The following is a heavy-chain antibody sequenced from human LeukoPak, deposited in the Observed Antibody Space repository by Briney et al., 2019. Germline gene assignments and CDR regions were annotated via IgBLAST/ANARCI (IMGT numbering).Heavy chain of an antibody. CDR3: AKGAWLVHGDYYYYGMDV. CDR1: GFTFSSYA. J-gene: IGHJ6*02. CDR2: TSWNSGSI. Sequence: QPGGSLRLSCAASGFTFSSYAMSWVRQAPGKGLEWVSGTSWNSGSIGYADSVKGRFTISRDNAKNSLYLQMNSLRAEDTALYYCAKGAWLVHGDYYYYGMDVWGQGTTVTVSS. D-gene: IGHD6-19*01. V-gene: IGHV3-9*01.